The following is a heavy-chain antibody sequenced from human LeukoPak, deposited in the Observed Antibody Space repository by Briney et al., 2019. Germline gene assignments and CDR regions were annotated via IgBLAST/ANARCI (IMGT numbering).Heavy chain of an antibody. J-gene: IGHJ4*02. CDR3: ARTMATIDFDY. Sequence: PGGSLRLSCAASGFTFSSYEMNWVRQAPGKGLEWVSYISSSGSTTYYADSVKGRFTISRDNAKNSLHLQMNSLRAEDTAVYYCARTMATIDFDYWGQGTLVTVSS. D-gene: IGHD5-12*01. CDR1: GFTFSSYE. V-gene: IGHV3-48*03. CDR2: ISSSGSTT.